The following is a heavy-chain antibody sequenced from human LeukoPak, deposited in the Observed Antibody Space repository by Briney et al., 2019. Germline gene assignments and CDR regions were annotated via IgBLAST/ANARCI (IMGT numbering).Heavy chain of an antibody. J-gene: IGHJ6*02. CDR2: IIPIFGTA. V-gene: IGHV1-69*13. CDR1: GGTFINYA. Sequence: GASVKVSCKASGGTFINYAISWVRQAPGQGLEWMGGIIPIFGTANYAQKFQGRVTITADESTSTAYMELSSLRSEDTAVYYCARVPISRRSNPDGYYGMDVWGQGTTVTVSS. CDR3: ARVPISRRSNPDGYYGMDV. D-gene: IGHD1-14*01.